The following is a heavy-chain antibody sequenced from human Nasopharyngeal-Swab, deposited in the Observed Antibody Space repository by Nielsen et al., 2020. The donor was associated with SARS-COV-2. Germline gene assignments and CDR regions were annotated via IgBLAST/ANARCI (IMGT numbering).Heavy chain of an antibody. CDR2: ISYDGSNK. J-gene: IGHJ3*02. Sequence: SCAASGFTFSSYGMHWVRQAPGKGLEWVAVISYDGSNKYYADSVKGRFTISRDNSKNTLYLQMNSLRAEDTAVYYCAKGVRGVIIAFDIWGQGTMVTVSS. D-gene: IGHD3-10*01. CDR3: AKGVRGVIIAFDI. V-gene: IGHV3-30*18. CDR1: GFTFSSYG.